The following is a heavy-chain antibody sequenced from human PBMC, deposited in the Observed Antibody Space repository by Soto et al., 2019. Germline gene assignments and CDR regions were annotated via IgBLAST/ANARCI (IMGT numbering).Heavy chain of an antibody. CDR1: GGSISSGDYY. CDR3: ARAGHPRDCSSTSCYAWFDP. D-gene: IGHD2-2*01. Sequence: QVQLQESGPGLVKPSQTLSLTCTVSGGSISSGDYYWSWIRQPPGKGLEWIGYIYYSGSTYYNTSLKSRVTISVDTSKNPFSLKLSSVTAADTAVYYCARAGHPRDCSSTSCYAWFDPWGQGTLVTVSS. J-gene: IGHJ5*02. CDR2: IYYSGST. V-gene: IGHV4-30-4*01.